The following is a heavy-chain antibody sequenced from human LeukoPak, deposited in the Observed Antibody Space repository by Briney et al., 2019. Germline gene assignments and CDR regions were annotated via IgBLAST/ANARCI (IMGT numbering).Heavy chain of an antibody. D-gene: IGHD3-16*01. Sequence: GSVKVSCKASGYSFTGYFMQWVRQAPGQGLEWMGWINPNSGDTNYAQKFQGRVTMTRDTSISTAYMELSRVRSDDAAVYDCARRFYYAMDVWGQGTTVTVSS. CDR3: ARRFYYAMDV. CDR1: GYSFTGYF. V-gene: IGHV1-2*02. J-gene: IGHJ6*02. CDR2: INPNSGDT.